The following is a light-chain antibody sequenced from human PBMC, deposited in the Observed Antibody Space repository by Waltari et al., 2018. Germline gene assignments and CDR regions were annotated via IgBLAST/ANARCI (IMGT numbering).Light chain of an antibody. J-gene: IGKJ2*01. V-gene: IGKV4-1*01. Sequence: DIVLTQSPDSLAVSLGERATITCKSSQRILLDHKKYLYWYQHKVGQPPKLLISWGTTRQSGVPDRFTGSGSGTDCNLTISSLQAEDVAVYWCQQFHSTPYAFGQGTKVEIK. CDR3: QQFHSTPYA. CDR2: WGT. CDR1: QRILLDHKKY.